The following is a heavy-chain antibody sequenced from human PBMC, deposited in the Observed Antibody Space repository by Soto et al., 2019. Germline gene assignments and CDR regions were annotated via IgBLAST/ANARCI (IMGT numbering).Heavy chain of an antibody. J-gene: IGHJ3*02. CDR2: IKQDGSEK. D-gene: IGHD1-26*01. Sequence: EVQLVESGGGLVQPGGSLRLSSAASGFTFSSYWMSWVRQAPGKGLEWVANIKQDGSEKYYVDSVKGRFTISRDNAKNSLYLQMNSLRAEDMAVYYCARVGATGADAFDIWGQGTMVTVSS. CDR3: ARVGATGADAFDI. CDR1: GFTFSSYW. V-gene: IGHV3-7*03.